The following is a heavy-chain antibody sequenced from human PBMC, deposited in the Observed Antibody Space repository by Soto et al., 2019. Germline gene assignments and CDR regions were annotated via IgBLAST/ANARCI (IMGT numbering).Heavy chain of an antibody. V-gene: IGHV4-59*01. D-gene: IGHD6-19*01. CDR1: GGSISSYY. CDR3: AREASSGWYWNNWFDP. Sequence: SETLSLTCTVSGGSISSYYWSWIRQPPGKGLEWIGYIYYSGSTNYNPSLKSRVTISVDTSKNQFSLKLSSVTAADTAVYYCAREASSGWYWNNWFDPWGQGTLVTVSS. J-gene: IGHJ5*02. CDR2: IYYSGST.